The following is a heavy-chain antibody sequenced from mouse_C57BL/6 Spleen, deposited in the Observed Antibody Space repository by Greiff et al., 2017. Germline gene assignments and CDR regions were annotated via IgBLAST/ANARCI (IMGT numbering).Heavy chain of an antibody. CDR2: FYPGSGSI. V-gene: IGHV1-62-2*01. CDR1: GYTFTEYT. D-gene: IGHD2-4*01. CDR3: ARHEEKSFYYDYDVGAWFAY. Sequence: QVQLQQSGAELVKPGASVKLSCKASGYTFTEYTIHWVKQRSGQGLEWIGWFYPGSGSIKYNEKFKDKATLTADKSSSTVYMELSRLTSEDSAVYFCARHEEKSFYYDYDVGAWFAYWGQGTLVTVSA. J-gene: IGHJ3*01.